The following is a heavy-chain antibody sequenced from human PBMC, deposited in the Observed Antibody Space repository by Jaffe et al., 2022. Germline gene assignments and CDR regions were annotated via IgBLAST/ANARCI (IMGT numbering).Heavy chain of an antibody. D-gene: IGHD6-19*01. Sequence: QVQLQESGPGLVKPSETLSLTCGVSGYSINSGYYWGWIRQPPGKGLECIGSIYLSGSAYYSPSLKSRVTISVDTSKNQFSLKLSSVTAADTAVYYCARRGVAVAGPFDYWGQGTLVTVSS. CDR1: GYSINSGYY. V-gene: IGHV4-38-2*01. CDR3: ARRGVAVAGPFDY. J-gene: IGHJ4*02. CDR2: IYLSGSA.